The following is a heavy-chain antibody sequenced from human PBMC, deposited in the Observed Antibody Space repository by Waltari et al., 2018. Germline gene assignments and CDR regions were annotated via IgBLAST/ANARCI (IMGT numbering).Heavy chain of an antibody. V-gene: IGHV4-59*11. CDR3: ARSVKGQWLDLEIDY. Sequence: QVQLQESGPGLVKPSETLSLTCTVSGGSISSHYWSWIRQPPGKGLEWIGYIYYSGRTNYNPSLKSRVTITRNTSISTAYMELSSLRSEDTAVYYCARSVKGQWLDLEIDYWGQGTLVTVSS. D-gene: IGHD6-19*01. CDR1: GGSISSHY. CDR2: IYYSGRT. J-gene: IGHJ4*02.